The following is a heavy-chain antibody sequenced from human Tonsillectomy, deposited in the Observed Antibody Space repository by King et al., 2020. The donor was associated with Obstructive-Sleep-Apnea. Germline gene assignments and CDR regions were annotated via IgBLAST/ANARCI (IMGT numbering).Heavy chain of an antibody. CDR1: AFAFSGYA. Sequence: VQLVESGGGLVQPGGSLRLSCAASAFAFSGYAMSWVRQAPGKGLEWVSGISGSGATTYYADSVKGRFTISRDNSKDTLYLQMNSLRAEDTAVYYCAKGSRGYNNPVFDYWGPGTLVTVSS. D-gene: IGHD5-18*01. J-gene: IGHJ4*02. CDR2: ISGSGATT. V-gene: IGHV3-23*04. CDR3: AKGSRGYNNPVFDY.